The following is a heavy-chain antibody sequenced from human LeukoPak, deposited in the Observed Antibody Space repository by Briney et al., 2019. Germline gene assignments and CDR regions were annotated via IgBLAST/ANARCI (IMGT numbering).Heavy chain of an antibody. J-gene: IGHJ4*02. CDR2: IKEDGSEK. D-gene: IGHD2-2*01. CDR3: ARDPSYCSSTSCYGDY. Sequence: PGGSLRLSCAPSGFTFSSYWMTWVRQAPGKGLEWVANIKEDGSEKYYVDSVKGRFTISRDNAKNSLYLQMNSLRAEDTAVYYCARDPSYCSSTSCYGDYWGQGTLVTVSS. CDR1: GFTFSSYW. V-gene: IGHV3-7*01.